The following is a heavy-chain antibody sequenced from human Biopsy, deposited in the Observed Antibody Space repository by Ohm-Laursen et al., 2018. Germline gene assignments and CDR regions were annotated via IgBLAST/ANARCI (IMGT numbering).Heavy chain of an antibody. Sequence: SDTLSLTCTVSGVSIRGYYWSWVRRPAGRGLEWIGRVYVGGSNNYNPSLRSRVSLSVDTSKNQFSLMLSGVTAADTAVYYCVSIFHTSNERRPFDMWGQGTMVAVSA. V-gene: IGHV4-4*07. CDR3: VSIFHTSNERRPFDM. CDR1: GVSIRGYY. J-gene: IGHJ3*02. D-gene: IGHD2-21*01. CDR2: VYVGGSN.